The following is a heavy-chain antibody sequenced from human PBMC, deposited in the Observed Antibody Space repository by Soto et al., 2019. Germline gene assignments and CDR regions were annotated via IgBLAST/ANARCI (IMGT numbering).Heavy chain of an antibody. J-gene: IGHJ4*02. D-gene: IGHD6-6*01. V-gene: IGHV4-61*01. CDR3: ARDPLEYSSSHFFDQ. CDR2: IYYSGST. Sequence: KPSETLSLTCSVSGASVSSGSHYWSWIRQSPGKGLEWIGFIYYSGSTNYNPSLKSRVTISVDTSKNQFSLKVSSVTAADTAVYFCARDPLEYSSSHFFDQWGQGTLVTVSS. CDR1: GASVSSGSHY.